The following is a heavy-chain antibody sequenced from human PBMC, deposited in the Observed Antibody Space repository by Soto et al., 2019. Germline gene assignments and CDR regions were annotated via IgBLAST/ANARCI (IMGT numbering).Heavy chain of an antibody. Sequence: SETLSLTCIVSVGSISGSYWSWIRQSPGKGLEWLGYVYYTGSTNYSPSLRSRVSISVDTSKNEFSLRLSSVTAADTAVYFCARSVAVPGAHIDYWGQGTQVTVSS. J-gene: IGHJ4*02. D-gene: IGHD6-19*01. CDR2: VYYTGST. CDR1: VGSISGSY. CDR3: ARSVAVPGAHIDY. V-gene: IGHV4-59*01.